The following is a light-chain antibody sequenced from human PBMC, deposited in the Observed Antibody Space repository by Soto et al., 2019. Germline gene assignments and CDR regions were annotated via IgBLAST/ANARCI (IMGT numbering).Light chain of an antibody. CDR1: SSNIGAGYD. V-gene: IGLV1-40*01. J-gene: IGLJ2*01. Sequence: QSVLTQPPSVSGAPGQRVTISCTGSSSNIGAGYDVHWYQQLPGTAPKLLIYGNSNRPSGVPDRFSGSKSGPSASLAITGRQAEDAADYYWQSYDSSPSGSAHVVFGGGTKLTVL. CDR3: QSYDSSPSGSAHVV. CDR2: GNS.